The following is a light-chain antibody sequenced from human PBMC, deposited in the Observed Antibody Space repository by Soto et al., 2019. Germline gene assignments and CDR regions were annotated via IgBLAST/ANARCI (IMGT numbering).Light chain of an antibody. V-gene: IGKV1-17*01. CDR2: ATS. Sequence: DIQMTQSPSSLSASVGDRVTITCRASQGISKDLGWYQQKPGKAPRHLICATSKLQSGVPSRFSGSGSATEFTLTISSLQPKDFATYYCLQHNGYPLTFGGGTKVEIK. CDR1: QGISKD. CDR3: LQHNGYPLT. J-gene: IGKJ4*01.